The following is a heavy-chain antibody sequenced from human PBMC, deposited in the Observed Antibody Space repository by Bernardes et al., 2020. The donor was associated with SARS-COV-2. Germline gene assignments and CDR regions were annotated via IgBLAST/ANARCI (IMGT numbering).Heavy chain of an antibody. Sequence: GYLRLSCAASGFIFSNYWMSWVRQAPGKGLEWVANIKDDGGEKFYVDSVKGRFTISRDDAENSLYLHMNSLRVEDTAVYYCAREVPGIAAADFDYWGQGILVTVSS. V-gene: IGHV3-7*01. D-gene: IGHD6-13*01. CDR2: IKDDGGEK. J-gene: IGHJ4*02. CDR1: GFIFSNYW. CDR3: AREVPGIAAADFDY.